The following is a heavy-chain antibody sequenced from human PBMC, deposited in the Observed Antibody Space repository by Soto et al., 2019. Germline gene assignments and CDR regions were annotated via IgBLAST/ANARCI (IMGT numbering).Heavy chain of an antibody. CDR3: SISNSNGSGDF. D-gene: IGHD1-26*01. CDR2: IIPVFGTT. CDR1: GGTLNSYT. J-gene: IGHJ1*01. V-gene: IGHV1-69*01. Sequence: QVQLVQSGAAVKKPGSSVWVSCKASGGTLNSYTISWVRQAPGQGLEWMGGIIPVFGTTDYAQKFQGRVTITADQSTGTAYLDLFSLRSEDTAIYDCSISNSNGSGDFWGQGTLVTVSS.